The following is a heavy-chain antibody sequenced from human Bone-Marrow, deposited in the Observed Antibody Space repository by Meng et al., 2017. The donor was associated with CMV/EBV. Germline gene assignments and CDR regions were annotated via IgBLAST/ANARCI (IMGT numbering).Heavy chain of an antibody. V-gene: IGHV3-30*04. Sequence: GESLKISCAASGFTFSSYAMHWVRQAPGKGLEWVAVISYDGSNKYYADSVKGRFTISRDNSKNTLYLQMNSLRAEDTAVFYCARDRESDNSAYYYYYYYYDMSVWGQGTTVTFSS. CDR3: ARDRESDNSAYYYYYYYYDMSV. J-gene: IGHJ6*02. CDR2: ISYDGSNK. CDR1: GFTFSSYA. D-gene: IGHD3-22*01.